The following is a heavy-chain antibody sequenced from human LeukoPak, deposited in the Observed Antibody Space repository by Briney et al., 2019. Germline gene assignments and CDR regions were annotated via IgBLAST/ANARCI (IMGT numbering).Heavy chain of an antibody. CDR3: AKPGRSIFGVVASPYYGMDV. CDR1: GFTFSSYG. Sequence: GGSLRLSCAASGFTFSSYGMHWVRQAPGKGLEWVAVIWYDGSNKYYADSVKGRFTISRDNSKNTLYLQMNSLRAEDTAVYYCAKPGRSIFGVVASPYYGMDVWGQGTTVTVSS. D-gene: IGHD3-3*01. J-gene: IGHJ6*02. CDR2: IWYDGSNK. V-gene: IGHV3-33*06.